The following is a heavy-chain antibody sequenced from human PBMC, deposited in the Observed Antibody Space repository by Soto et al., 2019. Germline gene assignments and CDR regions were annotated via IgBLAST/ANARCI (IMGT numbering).Heavy chain of an antibody. Sequence: QVQLVQSGAEVKKPGASVKVSCKASGYTFTSYDLNWVRQATGQGLEWMGWMNPNSGNTGYAQKFQGRVTMTRNTSISTAYRELSSLRSEDTAVYYCARGQSRGYYYYMDVWGKGTTVTVSS. CDR2: MNPNSGNT. CDR1: GYTFTSYD. D-gene: IGHD3-10*01. J-gene: IGHJ6*03. CDR3: ARGQSRGYYYYMDV. V-gene: IGHV1-8*01.